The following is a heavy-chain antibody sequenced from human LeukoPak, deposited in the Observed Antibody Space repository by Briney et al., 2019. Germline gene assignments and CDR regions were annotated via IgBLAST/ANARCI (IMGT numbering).Heavy chain of an antibody. CDR3: ARRLRGYYDSSGYDY. CDR2: ISSSSSYI. V-gene: IGHV3-21*01. J-gene: IGHJ4*02. D-gene: IGHD3-22*01. Sequence: GGSLRLSCAASGFTFSNYNIDWVRQAPGKGLEWVSSISSSSSYIYYADSVKGRFTISRDNAKNSLYLQMNSLRAEDTAVYYCARRLRGYYDSSGYDYWGQGTLVTVSS. CDR1: GFTFSNYN.